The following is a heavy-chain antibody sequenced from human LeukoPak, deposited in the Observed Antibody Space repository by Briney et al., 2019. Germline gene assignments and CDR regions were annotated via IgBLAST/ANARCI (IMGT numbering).Heavy chain of an antibody. CDR2: ISSSGSTI. CDR3: ARRLTWSSSRYMDV. Sequence: AGGSLRLSCAASGFTFSDYYMSWIRQAPGKGLEWVSYISSSGSTIYYADSVKGRFTISRDNAKNSLYLQMNSLRAEDTAVYYCARRLTWSSSRYMDVWGKGTTVTVSS. D-gene: IGHD6-6*01. J-gene: IGHJ6*03. V-gene: IGHV3-11*01. CDR1: GFTFSDYY.